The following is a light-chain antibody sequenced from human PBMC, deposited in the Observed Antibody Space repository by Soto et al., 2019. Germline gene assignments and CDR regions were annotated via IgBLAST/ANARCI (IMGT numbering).Light chain of an antibody. V-gene: IGKV1-33*01. CDR2: SAS. Sequence: QHRRARAPKLLIYSASYLETGVLSTFRGNGSGTDFTFTITSLQPENIATYYCQHYNNLPPFTFGPGTIVDIK. CDR3: QHYNNLPPFT. J-gene: IGKJ3*01.